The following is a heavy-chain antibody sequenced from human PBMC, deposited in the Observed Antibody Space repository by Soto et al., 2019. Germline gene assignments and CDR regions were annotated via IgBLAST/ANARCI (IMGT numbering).Heavy chain of an antibody. CDR2: IIPIFGTA. CDR3: ARVRVAVAATPSPNNWFDP. J-gene: IGHJ5*02. D-gene: IGHD6-19*01. V-gene: IGHV1-69*12. CDR1: GGTFSSYA. Sequence: QVQLVQSGAEVKKPGSSVKVSCKASGGTFSSYAISWVRQAPGQGLEWMGGIIPIFGTANYAQKFQGRVTITEDESTSTAYMELSSLRSEDTAVYCCARVRVAVAATPSPNNWFDPWGQGTLVTVSS.